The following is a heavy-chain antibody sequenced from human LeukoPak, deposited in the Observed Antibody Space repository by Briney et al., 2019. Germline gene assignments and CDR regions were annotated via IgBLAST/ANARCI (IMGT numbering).Heavy chain of an antibody. CDR3: ARDFGGNDFDY. CDR2: ISSSSSYI. Sequence: GGSLRLSCAASGFTFSSYSMNWVRQAPGKGLEWVSFISSSSSYIYYADSVKGRFTISRDNAKNSLTLQMNSLRAEDTAVYYCARDFGGNDFDYWGQGTLVTVSS. CDR1: GFTFSSYS. V-gene: IGHV3-21*01. J-gene: IGHJ4*02. D-gene: IGHD4-23*01.